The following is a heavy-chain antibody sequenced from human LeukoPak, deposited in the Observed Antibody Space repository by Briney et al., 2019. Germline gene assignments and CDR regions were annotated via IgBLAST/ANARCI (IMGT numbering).Heavy chain of an antibody. Sequence: GGPLRLSCAASGFTFSSYWISWVRQAPGKGLEWVANIKQDGSEKYYVDSVKGRFTISRDNAKNSLYLQMNSLRAEDTAVYYCARDTKWELAYWGQGTLVTVSS. CDR1: GFTFSSYW. CDR2: IKQDGSEK. J-gene: IGHJ4*02. D-gene: IGHD1-26*01. CDR3: ARDTKWELAY. V-gene: IGHV3-7*01.